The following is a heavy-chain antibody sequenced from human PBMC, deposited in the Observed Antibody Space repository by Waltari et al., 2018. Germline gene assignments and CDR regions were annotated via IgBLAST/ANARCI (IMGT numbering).Heavy chain of an antibody. D-gene: IGHD3-16*01. J-gene: IGHJ3*02. CDR2: IYSSGST. CDR3: ARGSRGTLFDI. V-gene: IGHV4-59*11. CDR1: GGSISSHY. Sequence: QVQLQESGPGLVKPSETLSLTCTVSGGSISSHYWSWIRQPPGKGLEWIGYIYSSGSTNYNPSLKSRVTISVDTSKNPFSLKLSSVTAADTAVYYCARGSRGTLFDIWGQGTMVTVSS.